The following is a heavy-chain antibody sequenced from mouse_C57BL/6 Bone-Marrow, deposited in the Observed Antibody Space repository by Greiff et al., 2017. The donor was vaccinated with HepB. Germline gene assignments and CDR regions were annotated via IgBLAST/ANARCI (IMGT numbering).Heavy chain of an antibody. CDR3: TRARGSNYGFAY. Sequence: EVMLVESGEGLVKPGGSLKLSCAASGFTFSSYAMSWVRQTPEKRLEWVAYISSGGDYIYYADTVKGRFTIYRDNARNNLYLQMSSLKSEDTAMYYCTRARGSNYGFAYWGQGTLVTVSA. CDR1: GFTFSSYA. CDR2: ISSGGDYI. V-gene: IGHV5-9-1*02. J-gene: IGHJ3*01. D-gene: IGHD2-5*01.